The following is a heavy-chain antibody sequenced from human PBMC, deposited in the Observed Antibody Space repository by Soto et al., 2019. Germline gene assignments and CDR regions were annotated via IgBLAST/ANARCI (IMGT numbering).Heavy chain of an antibody. D-gene: IGHD6-25*01. CDR3: GSVRPSGYVLS. CDR2: VYFSGNT. CDR1: CGSLSSHY. Sequence: PSETLSLTCTVSCGSLSSHYWTWIRQSPGKGLEWIGYVYFSGNTNYNPSLKSRVTISIDTSKNQYSLRLASVTAADTAFYYCGSVRPSGYVLSWGQGTLVTVSS. V-gene: IGHV4-59*11. J-gene: IGHJ5*02.